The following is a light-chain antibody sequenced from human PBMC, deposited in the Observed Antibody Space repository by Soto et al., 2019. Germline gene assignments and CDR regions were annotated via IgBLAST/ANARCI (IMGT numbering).Light chain of an antibody. Sequence: QSVLTQPPSASGTPGQRVTISCSGSSSNIGDNTVNWYQQLPGTAPKLLIYSDDQRPSGVPDRFFGSKSGTSASLAISGLQSEDEADYYCAAWDDSLNGWVFGGGTKVTVL. CDR2: SDD. CDR1: SSNIGDNT. J-gene: IGLJ3*02. CDR3: AAWDDSLNGWV. V-gene: IGLV1-44*01.